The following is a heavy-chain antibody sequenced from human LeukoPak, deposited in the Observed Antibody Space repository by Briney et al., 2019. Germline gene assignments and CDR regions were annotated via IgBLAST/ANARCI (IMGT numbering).Heavy chain of an antibody. CDR1: GGSISSSSYY. D-gene: IGHD1-26*01. V-gene: IGHV4-39*07. CDR2: IYYSGST. Sequence: SETLSLTCTVSGGSISSSSYYWGWIRQPPGKGLEWIGSIYYSGSTYYNPSLKSRVTISVDTSKNQFSLKLSSVTAADTAVYYCAREGTDWELGENYFDYWGQGTLVTVSS. J-gene: IGHJ4*02. CDR3: AREGTDWELGENYFDY.